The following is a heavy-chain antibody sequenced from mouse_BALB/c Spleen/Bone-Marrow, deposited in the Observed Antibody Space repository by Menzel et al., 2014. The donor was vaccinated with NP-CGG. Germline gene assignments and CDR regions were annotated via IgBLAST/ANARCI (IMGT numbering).Heavy chain of an antibody. D-gene: IGHD2-4*01. Sequence: VQLQQSGPELVKPGASMKISCKASGYSFTGYTMNWVKQSHGKNLERIGLINPYNGGTSHNQKFKSKATLTVDKSSSTAYMELLSLTSEDSAVYYCARDDYDVGFAYWGQGTLVTVSA. CDR1: GYSFTGYT. V-gene: IGHV1-18*01. CDR3: ARDDYDVGFAY. CDR2: INPYNGGT. J-gene: IGHJ3*01.